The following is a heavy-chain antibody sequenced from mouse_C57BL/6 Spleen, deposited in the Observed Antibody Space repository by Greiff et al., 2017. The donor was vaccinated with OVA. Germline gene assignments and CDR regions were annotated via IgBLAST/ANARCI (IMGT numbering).Heavy chain of an antibody. Sequence: QVQLQQPGAELVKPGASVKVSCKASGYTFTSYWMHWVKQRPGQGLEWIGRIHPSDSDTNYTQKFKGKATLTVDKSSSKAYMQLSSLTSEDSAVYYCAIDYNGSSYDYYAMDYWGQGTSVTVSS. CDR1: GYTFTSYW. D-gene: IGHD1-1*01. V-gene: IGHV1-74*01. J-gene: IGHJ4*01. CDR3: AIDYNGSSYDYYAMDY. CDR2: IHPSDSDT.